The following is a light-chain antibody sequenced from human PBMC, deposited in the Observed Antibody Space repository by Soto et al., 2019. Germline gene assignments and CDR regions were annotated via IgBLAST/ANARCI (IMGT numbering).Light chain of an antibody. CDR2: AAS. J-gene: IGKJ1*01. CDR1: QSIRTW. CDR3: QQLSSYPVT. Sequence: DRVTINCRASQSIRTWLAWYQQKPGKAPKLLIYAASSLQRGVPSRFSGSGSGTDFTLTIRSLQPEDFATYHCQQLSSYPVTFGQGTKVDIK. V-gene: IGKV1-5*01.